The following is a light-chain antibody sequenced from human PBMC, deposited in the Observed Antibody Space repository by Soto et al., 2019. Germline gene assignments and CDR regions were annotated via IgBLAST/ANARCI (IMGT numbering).Light chain of an antibody. CDR1: SNDVGGYNY. V-gene: IGLV2-14*01. CDR3: SSYTSSSTLYG. J-gene: IGLJ1*01. CDR2: DVS. Sequence: QSALTQPASVTGSPGQSITISCTGTSNDVGGYNYVSWYQQHPGKAPKLMIYDVSNRPSGVSNRFSGSKSGNTASLTISGLQAEDEADYYCSSYTSSSTLYGFGTGTKVTVL.